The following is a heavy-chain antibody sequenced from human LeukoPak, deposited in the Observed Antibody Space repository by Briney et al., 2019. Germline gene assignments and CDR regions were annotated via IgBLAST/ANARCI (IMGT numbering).Heavy chain of an antibody. CDR1: GFTFSNAW. D-gene: IGHD4-17*01. Sequence: GSLRLSCAASGFTFSNAWMSWVRQAPGKGLEWVGEIYHSGSTNYNPSLKSRVTISVDKSKNQFSLKLSSVTAADTAVYYCAREPTVTTGFDYWGQGTLVTVSS. CDR2: IYHSGST. J-gene: IGHJ4*02. CDR3: AREPTVTTGFDY. V-gene: IGHV4-4*02.